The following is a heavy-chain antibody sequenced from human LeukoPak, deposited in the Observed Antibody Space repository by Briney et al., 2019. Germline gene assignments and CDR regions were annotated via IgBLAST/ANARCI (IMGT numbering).Heavy chain of an antibody. Sequence: ASGKVSCNASGYAFNSYHIHWVRHGPGQGLELRVIVRARGENATYAQNFQGRVIMTSDTSTSTVYMELSRLGSEDKAVYDCARFAAVELDRLTANFYYGMDVWGQGTTVTVSS. J-gene: IGHJ6*02. CDR3: ARFAAVELDRLTANFYYGMDV. CDR1: GYAFNSYH. CDR2: VRARGENA. V-gene: IGHV1-46*02. D-gene: IGHD1-1*01.